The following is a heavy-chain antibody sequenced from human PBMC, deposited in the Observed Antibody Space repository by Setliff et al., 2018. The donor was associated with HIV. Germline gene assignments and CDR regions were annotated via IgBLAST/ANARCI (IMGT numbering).Heavy chain of an antibody. D-gene: IGHD3-10*01. V-gene: IGHV3-15*01. Sequence: GSLRLSCSVSGFTFDEYGMSWVRQAPGKGLEWVGHINKKTDGGTTDYAAPVKDRFTISRDDSRNTPYLQMNSLKTEDTAVYYCTMKYYYSSGPSEDDAFDIWGQGTMVTVSS. J-gene: IGHJ3*02. CDR2: INKKTDGGTT. CDR1: GFTFDEYG. CDR3: TMKYYYSSGPSEDDAFDI.